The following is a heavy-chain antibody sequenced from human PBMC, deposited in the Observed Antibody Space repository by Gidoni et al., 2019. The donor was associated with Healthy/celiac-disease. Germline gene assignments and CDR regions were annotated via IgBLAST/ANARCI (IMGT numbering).Heavy chain of an antibody. Sequence: EVQLVESGGGLVQPGGSLRLSCSASGFTFSSYAMPWVRQAPGKGLEYVSAISSNGGSTYYADSVKGRFTISRDNSKNTLYLQMSSLRAEDTAVYYCVKEGVYYYDSSGLSFDYWGQGTLVTVSS. D-gene: IGHD3-22*01. V-gene: IGHV3-64D*06. CDR2: ISSNGGST. J-gene: IGHJ4*02. CDR1: GFTFSSYA. CDR3: VKEGVYYYDSSGLSFDY.